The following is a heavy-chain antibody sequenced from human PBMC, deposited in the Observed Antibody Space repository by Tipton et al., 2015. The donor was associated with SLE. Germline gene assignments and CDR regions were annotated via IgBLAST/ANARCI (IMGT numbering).Heavy chain of an antibody. CDR1: GFTFSNYA. CDR3: ARVNNFYGSGSFDY. J-gene: IGHJ4*02. D-gene: IGHD3-10*01. CDR2: ISYDGSYR. Sequence: SLRLSCAASGFTFSNYAMHWVRQAPGKGLEWVAVISYDGSYRYYSDSVKGRFTISRDNSKNTLYLQMNSLRAEDTAVYYCARVNNFYGSGSFDYWGQGTLVTVSS. V-gene: IGHV3-30*04.